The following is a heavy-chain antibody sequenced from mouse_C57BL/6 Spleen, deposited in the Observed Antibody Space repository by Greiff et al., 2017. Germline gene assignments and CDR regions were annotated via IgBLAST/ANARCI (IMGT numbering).Heavy chain of an antibody. D-gene: IGHD1-1*01. J-gene: IGHJ1*03. Sequence: QVHVKQSGAELVKPGASVKLSCKASGYTFTSYWMHWVKQRPGQGLEWIGMIHPNSGSTNYNEKFKSKATLTVDKSSSTAYMQLSSLTSEDSAVYYCARSPVVAKDWYFDVWGTGTTVTVSS. CDR2: IHPNSGST. V-gene: IGHV1-64*01. CDR3: ARSPVVAKDWYFDV. CDR1: GYTFTSYW.